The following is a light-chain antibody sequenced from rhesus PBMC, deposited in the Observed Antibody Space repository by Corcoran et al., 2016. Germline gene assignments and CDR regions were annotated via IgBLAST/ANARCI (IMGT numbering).Light chain of an antibody. CDR2: YAK. V-gene: IGKV1-32*02. CDR3: QQGNSNPHS. CDR1: QGISSY. J-gene: IGKJ2*01. Sequence: DIQMYQSPSSLSASVGDRVTITCRASQGISSYLNWYQQKPGKAPKLLIYYAKSLANGVPSRFSGSGSGTDLTLTISSLQPEDFATYYCQQGNSNPHSFGQGTKVEIK.